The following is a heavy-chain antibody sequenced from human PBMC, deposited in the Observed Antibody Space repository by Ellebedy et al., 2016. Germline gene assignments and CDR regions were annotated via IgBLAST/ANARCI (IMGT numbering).Heavy chain of an antibody. CDR3: AREGGYGRWFDP. CDR2: INAGNGNT. J-gene: IGHJ5*02. V-gene: IGHV1-3*01. D-gene: IGHD6-25*01. CDR1: GYTFTSYA. Sequence: ASVKVSXKASGYTFTSYAMHWVRQAPGQRLEWMGWINAGNGNTKYSQKFQGRVTITRDTSASTAYMELSSLRSDDTAVYYCAREGGYGRWFDPWGQGTLVTVSS.